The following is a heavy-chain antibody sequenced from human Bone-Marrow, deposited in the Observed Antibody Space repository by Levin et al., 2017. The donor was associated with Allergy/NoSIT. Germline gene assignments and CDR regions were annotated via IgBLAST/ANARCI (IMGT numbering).Heavy chain of an antibody. CDR2: IRSEAQGGAT. J-gene: IGHJ5*02. Sequence: PGGSLRLSCTGSGFTFGDSAMSWFRQAPGKGLEWVGFIRSEAQGGATEYVASVRGRFTISRDDSKSIAYLQMNSLKTEDTAVYYCCRDWYSAHDSNPWGQGTLVTVSS. CDR1: GFTFGDSA. V-gene: IGHV3-49*03. CDR3: CRDWYSAHDSNP. D-gene: IGHD5-12*01.